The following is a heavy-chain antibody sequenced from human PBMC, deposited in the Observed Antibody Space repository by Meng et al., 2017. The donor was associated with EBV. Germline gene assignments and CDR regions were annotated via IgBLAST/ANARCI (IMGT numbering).Heavy chain of an antibody. CDR3: ASESGRGYTPDY. CDR2: FLPRLGAP. V-gene: IGHV1-69*01. D-gene: IGHD3-10*01. Sequence: QVQLGQPAPEVTKPGSSVKVSCKTSGGPFRYYAISWVRQAPGKGLEWLGGFLPRLGAPNYAQKFHGRVKITADESTSTHYMDLSSLRSEDTAIYYCASESGRGYTPDYWGQGTLVTVSS. CDR1: GGPFRYYA. J-gene: IGHJ4*02.